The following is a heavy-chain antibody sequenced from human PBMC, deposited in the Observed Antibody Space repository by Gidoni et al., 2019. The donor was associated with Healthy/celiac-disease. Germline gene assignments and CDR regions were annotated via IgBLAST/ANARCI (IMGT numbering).Heavy chain of an antibody. CDR2: IWYDGSNK. J-gene: IGHJ4*02. CDR1: GFPLISYG. Sequence: QVPLVESGGGVVQPGRSLCLPWAASGFPLISYGMHWVRQAPGKGLEWVAVIWYDGSNKYYADSVKGRFTISRDNSKNTLYLQMNSLRAEDTAVYYCARDLRRYCTNGVCFSDYWGQGTLVTVSS. CDR3: ARDLRRYCTNGVCFSDY. V-gene: IGHV3-33*01. D-gene: IGHD2-8*01.